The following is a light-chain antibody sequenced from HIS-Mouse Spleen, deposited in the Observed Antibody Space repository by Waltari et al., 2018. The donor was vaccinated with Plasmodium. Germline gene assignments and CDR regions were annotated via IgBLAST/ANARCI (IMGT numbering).Light chain of an antibody. CDR1: SGHSRYA. V-gene: IGLV4-69*01. CDR2: LNSDGSH. CDR3: QTWGTGMGV. J-gene: IGLJ2*01. Sequence: QLVLTQSPSASASLGASVKLTCPLSSGHSRYAIPWHQQQPEKGPRYLMKLNSDGSHSKGGGIPDRFSGSSSGAERYLTISSLQSEDEADYYCQTWGTGMGVFGGGTKLTVL.